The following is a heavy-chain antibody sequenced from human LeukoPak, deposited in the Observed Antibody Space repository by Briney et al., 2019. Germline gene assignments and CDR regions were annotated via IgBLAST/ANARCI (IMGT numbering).Heavy chain of an antibody. CDR1: GYTFTGYY. J-gene: IGHJ4*02. Sequence: GASVKVSCKASGYTFTGYYIHLVRQAPGQGLEWMGWISAYNGYTNYTQRLQGRVTMTTETSTSTAYMELRSLRSDDTAVYYCARGQANRLLWVGELLSNINPFDYWGQGTLVTVSS. V-gene: IGHV1-18*04. D-gene: IGHD3-10*01. CDR2: ISAYNGYT. CDR3: ARGQANRLLWVGELLSNINPFDY.